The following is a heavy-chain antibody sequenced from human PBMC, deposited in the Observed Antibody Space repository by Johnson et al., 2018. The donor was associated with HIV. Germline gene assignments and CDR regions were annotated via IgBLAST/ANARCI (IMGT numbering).Heavy chain of an antibody. J-gene: IGHJ3*02. CDR2: ISSSGGTK. CDR3: ASKAAGTMHAFDI. Sequence: QVQLVESGGGLVKPGGSLRLSCAASRFTFSDYYMSWIRQTPGKGLEWVSYISSSGGTKYYADSVKGRFTISRDNSKNTLYLQMNSLRAEDTAVYYCASKAAGTMHAFDIWGQGTMVTVSS. D-gene: IGHD6-13*01. CDR1: RFTFSDYY. V-gene: IGHV3-11*04.